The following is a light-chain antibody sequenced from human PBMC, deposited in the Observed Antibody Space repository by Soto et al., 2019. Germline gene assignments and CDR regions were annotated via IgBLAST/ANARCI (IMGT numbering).Light chain of an antibody. CDR1: QSVRSSY. J-gene: IGKJ2*01. Sequence: EIVLTQSPGTLSLSPGERVTLSCRASQSVRSSYLAWYQQRPGQAPRLLIFDASRRATGIPDRFSGSGSGTDFTLTISRLEPEDFAVYYCQQYGGSPGYTFGQGTKLEIK. V-gene: IGKV3-20*01. CDR3: QQYGGSPGYT. CDR2: DAS.